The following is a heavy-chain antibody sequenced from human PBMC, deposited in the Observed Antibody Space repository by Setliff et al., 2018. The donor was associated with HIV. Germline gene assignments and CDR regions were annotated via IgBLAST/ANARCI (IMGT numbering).Heavy chain of an antibody. CDR1: GGSITNSNYY. V-gene: IGHV4-39*01. J-gene: IGHJ4*01. CDR3: ATLRWLRSKHSDY. Sequence: PSETLSLTCTVSGGSITNSNYYWGWFRQPPGKGLTWIGAIYYSENTYYNPSLKSRVTMSVDTSKNQFSLTLRSVTAADTAVYFCATLRWLRSKHSDYWGQGILVTAPQ. CDR2: IYYSENT. D-gene: IGHD5-12*01.